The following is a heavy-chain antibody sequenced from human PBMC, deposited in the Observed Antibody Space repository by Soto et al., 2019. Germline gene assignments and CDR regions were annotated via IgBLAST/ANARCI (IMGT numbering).Heavy chain of an antibody. V-gene: IGHV1-46*01. CDR1: GYTFTSYY. CDR2: INPSGGST. D-gene: IGHD6-13*01. J-gene: IGHJ3*02. CDR3: ARDGAQAAAGTEAFEI. Sequence: ASVKVSCKASGYTFTSYYMHWVRQAPGQGLEWMGIINPSGGSTSYAQKFQGRVTMTRDTSTSTVYMELSSLRSEDTAVYYCARDGAQAAAGTEAFEIWGQGTMVTVS.